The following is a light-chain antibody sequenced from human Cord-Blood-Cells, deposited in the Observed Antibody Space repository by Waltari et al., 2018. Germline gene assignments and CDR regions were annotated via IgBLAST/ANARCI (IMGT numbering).Light chain of an antibody. CDR1: SSDVGGSNY. J-gene: IGLJ2*01. CDR3: SSYAGSNKIVV. Sequence: QSALTQPPSASGSPGQSVTISCPGTSSDVGGSNYVSWYQQHPGNAPKLMIYEVSKRPSGVPDRFSGSKSGNTASLTVSGLQAEDEADYYCSSYAGSNKIVVFGGGTKLTV. V-gene: IGLV2-8*01. CDR2: EVS.